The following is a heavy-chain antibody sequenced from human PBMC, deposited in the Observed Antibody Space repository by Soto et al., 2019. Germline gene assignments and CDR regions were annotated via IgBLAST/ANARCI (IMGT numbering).Heavy chain of an antibody. D-gene: IGHD3-9*01. CDR1: GGSISSYY. Sequence: SETLSLTCTVSGGSISSYYWSWIRQPPGKGLEWIGYIYYSGSTNYNPSLKSRVTISVDTSKSQFSLNLNSVTAADTAVYYCARGYDILTGPLDYWGPGTLVTVS. V-gene: IGHV4-59*08. CDR2: IYYSGST. J-gene: IGHJ4*02. CDR3: ARGYDILTGPLDY.